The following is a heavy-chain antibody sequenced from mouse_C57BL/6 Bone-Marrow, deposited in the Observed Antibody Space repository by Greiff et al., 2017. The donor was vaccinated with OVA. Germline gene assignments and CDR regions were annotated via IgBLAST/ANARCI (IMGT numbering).Heavy chain of an antibody. CDR3: SEDSAVYYCAISTMVTIDY. D-gene: IGHD2-2*01. J-gene: IGHJ2*01. CDR2: GQGLEWIG. CDR1: YTFSRRVH. V-gene: IGHV1-74*01. Sequence: QVQLQQSGPELARPWASVKISCQAFYTFSRRVHFAIRDTNYWMHWVKQRPGQGLEWIGRIHPSDSDTNYNQKFKGKATLTVDKSSSTAYMQLSSVTSEDSAVYYCAISTMVTIDYWSQGTTLTVSS.